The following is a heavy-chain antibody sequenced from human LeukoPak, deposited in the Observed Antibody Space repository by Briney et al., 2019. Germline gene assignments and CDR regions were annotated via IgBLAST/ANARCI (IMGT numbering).Heavy chain of an antibody. CDR3: ARDLWRVAARPYYYYGMDV. D-gene: IGHD6-13*01. J-gene: IGHJ6*02. Sequence: VASVKVSCKASGYTFTNFGITWVRQAPGQGLEWMGWISVYKGDTIYAQKFQGRVTITADKSTSTAYMELSSLRSEDTAVYYCARDLWRVAARPYYYYGMDVWGQGTTVTVSS. CDR1: GYTFTNFG. CDR2: ISVYKGDT. V-gene: IGHV1-18*01.